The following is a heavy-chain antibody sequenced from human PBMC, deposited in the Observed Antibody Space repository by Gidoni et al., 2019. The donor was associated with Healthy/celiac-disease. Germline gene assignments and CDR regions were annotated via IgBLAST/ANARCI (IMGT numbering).Heavy chain of an antibody. Sequence: QVQLVQSGAEVQKPGSSVKVSLTASGGTFSSYTISWVRQAPGQGLEWRGRIIPILGIANYAQKFQGRVTITADKATSTAYMELSSLRSEDTAVYYCARYLLGSYLEPFDYWGQGTLVTVSS. V-gene: IGHV1-69*02. CDR3: ARYLLGSYLEPFDY. D-gene: IGHD1-26*01. CDR2: IIPILGIA. J-gene: IGHJ4*02. CDR1: GGTFSSYT.